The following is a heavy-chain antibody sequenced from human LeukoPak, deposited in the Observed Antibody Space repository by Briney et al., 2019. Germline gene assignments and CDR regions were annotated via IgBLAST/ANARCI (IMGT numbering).Heavy chain of an antibody. CDR1: GGSISSYY. V-gene: IGHV4-59*01. CDR3: ARGHYDFLNYYYYYGMDV. J-gene: IGHJ6*02. Sequence: PSETLSLTCTVSGGSISSYYWSWIRQPPGKGLEWIGYIYYSGSTNYNPSLKSRVTISVDTSKNQFSLKLSSVTAADTAVYYCARGHYDFLNYYYYYGMDVWGQGTTVTVSS. CDR2: IYYSGST. D-gene: IGHD3-3*01.